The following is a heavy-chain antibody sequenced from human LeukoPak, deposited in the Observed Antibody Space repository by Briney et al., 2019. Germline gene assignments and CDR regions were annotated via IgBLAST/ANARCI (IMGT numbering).Heavy chain of an antibody. Sequence: GGSLRLSCAASGFTFSSYAMSWVRQTPGKGLEWVSAISGSGGSTYYADSVKGRFTISRDNSKNTLFLQMNSLRAEDTAPYYCAKDGSSSSTYYFYFDYWGQGTLVTVSS. D-gene: IGHD3-22*01. J-gene: IGHJ4*02. CDR3: AKDGSSSSTYYFYFDY. CDR1: GFTFSSYA. V-gene: IGHV3-23*01. CDR2: ISGSGGST.